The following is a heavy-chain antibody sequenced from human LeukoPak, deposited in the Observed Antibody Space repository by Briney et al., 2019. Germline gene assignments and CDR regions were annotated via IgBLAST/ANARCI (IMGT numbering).Heavy chain of an antibody. CDR2: INHSGST. J-gene: IGHJ5*02. Sequence: SQTLSLTCTVSGGSISSGDYYWSWIRQPPGKGLEWIGEINHSGSTNYNPSLKSRVTISVDTSKNQFSLKLSSVTAADTAVYYCARGFRGVVPAAMAYDFWSGYLYNWFDPWGQGTLVTVSS. V-gene: IGHV4-30-4*01. CDR1: GGSISSGDYY. D-gene: IGHD3-3*01. CDR3: ARGFRGVVPAAMAYDFWSGYLYNWFDP.